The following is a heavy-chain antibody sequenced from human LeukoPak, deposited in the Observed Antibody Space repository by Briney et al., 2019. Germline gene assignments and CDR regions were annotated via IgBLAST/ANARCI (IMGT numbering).Heavy chain of an antibody. J-gene: IGHJ4*02. CDR3: ARGTFALIEVVDY. V-gene: IGHV3-11*04. CDR2: ISSSGSPI. CDR1: GFTFSDYY. Sequence: PGGSLRLSCAAPGFTFSDYYMSLVRQAPGKGPEWVSFISSSGSPIYYAESVQGRFTISRDNAKNSLYLQMNSLRAEDAAVYYCARGTFALIEVVDYWGQGTVVTVSS. D-gene: IGHD2-8*01.